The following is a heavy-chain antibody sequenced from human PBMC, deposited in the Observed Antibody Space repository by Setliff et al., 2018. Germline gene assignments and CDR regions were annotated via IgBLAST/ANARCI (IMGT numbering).Heavy chain of an antibody. CDR2: IYDTGSI. Sequence: NPSETLSLTCTVSDGSISNAYWSWIRQSPGKGLEWIGYIYDTGSINSDPSLKSRVTMSVDTSKNQVSLKMTSVTAADTAVYYCARHGPTRTDSWFDSFDVWGQGTKVTVSS. J-gene: IGHJ3*01. CDR1: DGSISNAY. CDR3: ARHGPTRTDSWFDSFDV. V-gene: IGHV4-59*08. D-gene: IGHD3-10*01.